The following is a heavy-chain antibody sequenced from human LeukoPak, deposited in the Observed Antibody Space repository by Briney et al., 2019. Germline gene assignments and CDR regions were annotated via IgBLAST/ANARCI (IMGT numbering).Heavy chain of an antibody. CDR1: GGSFSGYY. J-gene: IGHJ4*02. CDR2: INHSGST. D-gene: IGHD3-22*01. CDR3: ASTHTYYYDSSGYSIDY. Sequence: PSETLSLTCAVYGGSFSGYYWSLIRQPPGKGLEWIGEINHSGSTNYNPSLKSRVTISVDTSKNQFSLKLSSVTAADTAVYYCASTHTYYYDSSGYSIDYWGQGTLVTVSS. V-gene: IGHV4-34*01.